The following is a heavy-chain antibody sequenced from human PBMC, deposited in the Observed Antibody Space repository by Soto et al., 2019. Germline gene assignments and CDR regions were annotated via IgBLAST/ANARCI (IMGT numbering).Heavy chain of an antibody. Sequence: EVQLVESGGGLVQPGRSLRLSCAASGFTFDDYAMHWVRQAPGKGLEWVSGISWNSGTVGYADSVRGRFTTSRDNAKNSLYLQMNSLRVEDTALYYCAKDAHPKCSGGSCYLGLFDSWGRGTLVTVSS. CDR3: AKDAHPKCSGGSCYLGLFDS. CDR1: GFTFDDYA. J-gene: IGHJ4*02. V-gene: IGHV3-9*01. CDR2: ISWNSGTV. D-gene: IGHD2-15*01.